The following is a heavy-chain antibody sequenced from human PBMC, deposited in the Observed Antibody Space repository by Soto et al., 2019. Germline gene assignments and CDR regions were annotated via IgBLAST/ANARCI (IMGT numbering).Heavy chain of an antibody. CDR2: IVPIFRTT. CDR1: GDTFSNYA. CDR3: AREASAPGTFREDASDI. D-gene: IGHD1-7*01. J-gene: IGHJ3*02. V-gene: IGHV1-69*12. Sequence: QVQLVQSGAEVKKSGSSVKVACKVSGDTFSNYAINWVRRAPGQGLEWMGAIVPIFRTTNYAQKFQRRVTITADESTITAYMELSRLRSDDTATYYCAREASAPGTFREDASDIWGQGTKVTVSS.